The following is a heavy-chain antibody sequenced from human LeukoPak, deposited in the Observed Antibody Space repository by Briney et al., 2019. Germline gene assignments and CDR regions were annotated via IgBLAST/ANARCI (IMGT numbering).Heavy chain of an antibody. J-gene: IGHJ4*02. Sequence: GGSLRLSCATFGFTFSSYGMTWVRQAPGKGLEWVSTISISGGTTYYADSVKGRSSISRDNSKSTVYLQLNSLRAEDTAVYYCAKGPLIEVAGTTWDYWGQGTLVTVSS. D-gene: IGHD6-19*01. CDR3: AKGPLIEVAGTTWDY. CDR2: ISISGGTT. V-gene: IGHV3-23*01. CDR1: GFTFSSYG.